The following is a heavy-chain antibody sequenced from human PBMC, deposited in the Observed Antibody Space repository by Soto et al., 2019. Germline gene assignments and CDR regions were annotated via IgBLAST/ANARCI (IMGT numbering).Heavy chain of an antibody. V-gene: IGHV1-46*01. CDR3: ARVLSDYYYGMDV. CDR2: INPSGGST. J-gene: IGHJ6*02. CDR1: GYTFTSYY. Sequence: ASVKVSCQASGYTFTSYYMHWVRQAPGQGLEWMGIINPSGGSTSYAQKFQGRVTMTRDTSTSTVYMELSSLRSEDTAVYYCARVLSDYYYGMDVWGQGTTVTVSS.